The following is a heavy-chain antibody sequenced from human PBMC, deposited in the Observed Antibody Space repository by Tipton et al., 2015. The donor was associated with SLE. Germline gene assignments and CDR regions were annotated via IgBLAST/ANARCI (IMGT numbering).Heavy chain of an antibody. V-gene: IGHV4-34*01. J-gene: IGHJ4*02. D-gene: IGHD6-13*01. CDR2: INHSGST. CDR3: ARRSSSWDVN. Sequence: TLSLTCAVYGGSFSGYYWSWIRQPPGKGLEWIGEINHSGSTNYNASLKSRVTISVDTSKNQFSLKLSSVTAADTAVYYCARRSSSWDVNWGQGTLVTVSS. CDR1: GGSFSGYY.